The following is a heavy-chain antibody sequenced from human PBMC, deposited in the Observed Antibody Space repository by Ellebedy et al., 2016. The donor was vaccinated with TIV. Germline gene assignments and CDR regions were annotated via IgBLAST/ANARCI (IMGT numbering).Heavy chain of an antibody. D-gene: IGHD6-13*01. CDR3: ARDGTSIAARGWGYSSSWFCDY. J-gene: IGHJ4*02. CDR2: INPNSGGT. Sequence: ASVKVSCXASGGTFSSYAISWVRQAPGQGLEWMGWINPNSGGTNYAQKFQGRVTMIRDTSISTAYMELSRLRSDDTAVYYCARDGTSIAARGWGYSSSWFCDYWGQGTLVTVSS. CDR1: GGTFSSYA. V-gene: IGHV1-2*02.